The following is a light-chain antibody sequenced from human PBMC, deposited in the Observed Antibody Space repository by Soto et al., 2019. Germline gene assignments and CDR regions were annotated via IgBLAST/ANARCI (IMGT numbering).Light chain of an antibody. CDR3: QQYGSTGT. J-gene: IGKJ1*01. CDR1: QSVSSSY. CDR2: GAS. V-gene: IGKV3-20*01. Sequence: EIVMTQSPATLSVVPGERATLSCRASQSVSSSYLAWYQQKPGQAPRLLIYGASSRATGIPDRFSGSGSGTDFTLTISRLEPEDFAVYYCQQYGSTGTFGQGTKVDIK.